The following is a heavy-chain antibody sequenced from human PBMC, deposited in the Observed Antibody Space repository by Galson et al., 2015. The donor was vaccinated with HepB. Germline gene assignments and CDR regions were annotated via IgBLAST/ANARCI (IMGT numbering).Heavy chain of an antibody. D-gene: IGHD1-26*01. CDR3: ARDEPSGSYRFDS. V-gene: IGHV3-7*01. CDR1: GFTFSSYW. Sequence: SLRLSCAASGFTFSSYWMSWVRQAPGKGLEWVANIRQDGSEKYYVDSVKGRFTFSRDNAKNSLYLQMNSLRAEDTAVYYCARDEPSGSYRFDSWGQGALVTVSS. CDR2: IRQDGSEK. J-gene: IGHJ4*02.